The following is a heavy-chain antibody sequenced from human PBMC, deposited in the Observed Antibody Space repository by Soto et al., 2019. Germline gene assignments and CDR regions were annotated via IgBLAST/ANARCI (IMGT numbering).Heavy chain of an antibody. Sequence: GGSLRLSCAASGFRFSSAGINWVRQAPRKGLEWVGRIKSKSDGGTTDFAAPVKGRFAISRDDSKDMVYMQMDSLKTEDTGLYYCTTDSYFTRILVRFDFWGHGTLVTVSS. CDR1: GFRFSSAG. D-gene: IGHD3-9*01. CDR3: TTDSYFTRILVRFDF. CDR2: IKSKSDGGTT. V-gene: IGHV3-15*07. J-gene: IGHJ4*01.